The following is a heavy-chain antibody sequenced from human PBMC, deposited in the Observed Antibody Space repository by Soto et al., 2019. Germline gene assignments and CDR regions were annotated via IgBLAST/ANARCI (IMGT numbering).Heavy chain of an antibody. CDR3: AGADSWYVGRYYYYGMDV. CDR2: IYYSGST. J-gene: IGHJ6*02. V-gene: IGHV4-59*01. Sequence: SETLSLTCTVSGGSISSYYWSWIRQPPGKGLEGIGDIYYSGSTNYNPPLKSRVTISVDTSKNQFSLKLSSVTAADTAVYYCAGADSWYVGRYYYYGMDVWGQGTTVTVSS. D-gene: IGHD6-13*01. CDR1: GGSISSYY.